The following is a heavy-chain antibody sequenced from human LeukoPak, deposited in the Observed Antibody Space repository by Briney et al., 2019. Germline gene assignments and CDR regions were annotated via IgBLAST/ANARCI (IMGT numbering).Heavy chain of an antibody. J-gene: IGHJ4*02. D-gene: IGHD5-12*01. V-gene: IGHV3-48*01. CDR1: GFTFSSYS. Sequence: PGGSLRLSCAASGFTFSSYSMNWVRQAPGKGLEWVSYISSSSTIYYADSVKGRFTISRDNAKNSLYLQMNSLRAEDTAVYYCARSRVGYYFDYWGQGTLVTVSS. CDR2: ISSSSTI. CDR3: ARSRVGYYFDY.